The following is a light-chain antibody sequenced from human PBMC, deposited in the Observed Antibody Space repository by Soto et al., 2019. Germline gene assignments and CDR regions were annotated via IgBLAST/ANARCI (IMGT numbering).Light chain of an antibody. V-gene: IGKV3-20*01. Sequence: EVVLTQSPGTLSLSPGEIATLACRASQSVTNNYLAWSQQRPGQAPRLLIFGSSDRATGSPDRFSGCGSGICFTLTISRLEPEDFAVYYCHQYGSSPPYTFGQGTKLDIK. J-gene: IGKJ2*01. CDR1: QSVTNNY. CDR3: HQYGSSPPYT. CDR2: GSS.